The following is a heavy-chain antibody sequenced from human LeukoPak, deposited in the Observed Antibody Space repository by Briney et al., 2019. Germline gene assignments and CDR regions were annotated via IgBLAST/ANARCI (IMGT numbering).Heavy chain of an antibody. D-gene: IGHD3-10*01. CDR1: GGSISSSSYY. V-gene: IGHV4-39*01. CDR3: ARPKVRGVIGYFDY. Sequence: SETLSLTCTVSGGSISSSSYYWGWIRQPPGKGLEWIGSIYYSGSTYYNPSLKSRVTISVDTSKNQFSLKLSSVTAADTAVYYCARPKVRGVIGYFDYRGQGTLVTVSS. J-gene: IGHJ4*02. CDR2: IYYSGST.